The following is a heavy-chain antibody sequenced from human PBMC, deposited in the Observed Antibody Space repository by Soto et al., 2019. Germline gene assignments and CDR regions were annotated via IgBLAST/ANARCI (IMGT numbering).Heavy chain of an antibody. V-gene: IGHV4-31*03. CDR1: GGSISSGGYY. Sequence: QVQLQESGPGLVKPSQTLSLTCTVSGGSISSGGYYWSWIRQHPGKGLEWIGYIYYSGSTYYNPSLKRRVTISIDTSKNQFSLKLSSVTAADTAVYYCARGYCGGDCYSRGTWFEWGQGTLVTVSS. CDR3: ARGYCGGDCYSRGTWFE. D-gene: IGHD2-21*02. CDR2: IYYSGST. J-gene: IGHJ4*02.